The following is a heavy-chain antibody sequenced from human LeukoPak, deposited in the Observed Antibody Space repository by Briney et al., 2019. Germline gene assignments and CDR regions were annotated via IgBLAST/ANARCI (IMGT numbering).Heavy chain of an antibody. CDR2: INHSGST. Sequence: SETLSLTCAVYGGSFSGYYWSWIRQPPGEGLEWIGEINHSGSTNYNPSLKSRVTISVDTSKNQFSLKLSSVTAADTAVYYCARGRQQHLYYYYYGMDVWGQGTTVTVSS. CDR1: GGSFSGYY. V-gene: IGHV4-34*01. CDR3: ARGRQQHLYYYYYGMDV. J-gene: IGHJ6*02. D-gene: IGHD6-13*01.